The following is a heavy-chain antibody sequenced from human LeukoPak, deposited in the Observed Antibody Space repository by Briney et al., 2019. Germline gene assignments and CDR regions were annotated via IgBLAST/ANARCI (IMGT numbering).Heavy chain of an antibody. CDR3: AREGGPYYYDSSGYYYDY. J-gene: IGHJ4*02. D-gene: IGHD3-22*01. CDR2: ICSSGSYI. CDR1: RFTFSSYS. V-gene: IGHV3-21*04. Sequence: GGSLRLSCAASRFTFSSYSMNWVRQAPGKGLEWVSSICSSGSYIYYADSVKGRFTISRDNAKNSLYLQMNSLRAEDTAVYYCAREGGPYYYDSSGYYYDYWGQGTLVTVSS.